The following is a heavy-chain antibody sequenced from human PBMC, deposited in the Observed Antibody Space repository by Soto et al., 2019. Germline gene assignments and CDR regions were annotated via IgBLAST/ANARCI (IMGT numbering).Heavy chain of an antibody. J-gene: IGHJ4*02. CDR3: ARVISPAGDY. Sequence: AASVKVSCKASGYSFTDYYLHWVRQAPGQGLEWLGWINPKSGGTNYAQRFEDRVNLTRDTSLGTAYLELTSLRSDDTAVYYCARVISPAGDYWGQGTLVTVSS. CDR2: INPKSGGT. CDR1: GYSFTDYY. V-gene: IGHV1-2*02.